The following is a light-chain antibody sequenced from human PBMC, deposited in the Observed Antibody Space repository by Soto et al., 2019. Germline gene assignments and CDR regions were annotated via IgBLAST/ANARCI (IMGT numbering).Light chain of an antibody. CDR3: TSYTHSSTQV. CDR1: SSDVGAYNY. V-gene: IGLV2-14*01. J-gene: IGLJ1*01. CDR2: EVS. Sequence: QSVLTQPASVSGSPGQSITISCTGTSSDVGAYNYVSWYQLHPGKAPKLIISEVSNRPSGVSSRFSGSKSANTASLTISGLRAEDEADYYCTSYTHSSTQVLGTGTKVTVL.